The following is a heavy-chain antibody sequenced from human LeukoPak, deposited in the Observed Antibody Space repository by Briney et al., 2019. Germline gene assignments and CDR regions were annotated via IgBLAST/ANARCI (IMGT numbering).Heavy chain of an antibody. CDR2: INHSGST. Sequence: KPSETLSLTCAVYGGSFSGYYWSWIRQPPGKGLEWIGEINHSGSTDYNPSLKSRVTISVDTSKNQFSLKLSSVTAADTAVYYCATLSASNYVVYWGQGTLVTVSS. D-gene: IGHD4-4*01. J-gene: IGHJ4*02. CDR1: GGSFSGYY. V-gene: IGHV4-34*01. CDR3: ATLSASNYVVY.